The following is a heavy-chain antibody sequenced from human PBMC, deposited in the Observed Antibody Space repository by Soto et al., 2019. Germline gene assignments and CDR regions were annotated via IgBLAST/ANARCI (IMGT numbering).Heavy chain of an antibody. CDR3: ARRYGGNFDY. Sequence: SETLSLTCTVSGGSISSGGYYWSWIRQHPGKGLEWIGYIYYSGSTYYNPSLKSRVTISVDTSKNQFSLKLSSVTAADTAVYYCARRYGGNFDYWGQGTLVTGSS. CDR2: IYYSGST. D-gene: IGHD3-16*01. CDR1: GGSISSGGYY. J-gene: IGHJ4*02. V-gene: IGHV4-31*03.